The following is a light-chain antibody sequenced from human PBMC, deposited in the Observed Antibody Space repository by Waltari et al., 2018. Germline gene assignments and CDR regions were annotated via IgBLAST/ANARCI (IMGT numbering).Light chain of an antibody. CDR3: ATWDDSLRGPV. CDR2: YNN. CDR1: NSNIGTNA. Sequence: QPMLTQPPSLSGAPRQGVTISCSGSNSNIGTNAVSWYQHLPGQAPKPLIYYNNLVASGVSDRFSGSKSGTSASLAISRLQSDDEAHYYCATWDDSLRGPVFGGGTKLTVL. J-gene: IGLJ3*02. V-gene: IGLV1-36*01.